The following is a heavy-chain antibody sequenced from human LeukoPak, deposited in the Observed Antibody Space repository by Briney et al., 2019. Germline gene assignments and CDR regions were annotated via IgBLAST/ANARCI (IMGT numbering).Heavy chain of an antibody. D-gene: IGHD3-10*01. J-gene: IGHJ4*02. CDR1: GYTFTNYY. CDR2: IVPSSGGT. V-gene: IGHV1-46*01. CDR3: ARDAPDRYGSADKGDY. Sequence: GASVKVSCKASGYTFTNYYMHWVRQAPGQGLEWMGMIVPSSGGTAYAQKLQGRVTMTTDTSTSTAYMELRSLRSDDTAVYYCARDAPDRYGSADKGDYWGQGTLVTVSS.